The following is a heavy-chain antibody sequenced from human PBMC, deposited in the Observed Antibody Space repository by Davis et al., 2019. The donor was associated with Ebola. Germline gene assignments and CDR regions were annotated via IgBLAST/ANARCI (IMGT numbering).Heavy chain of an antibody. CDR2: INPNSGGT. D-gene: IGHD1-26*01. Sequence: ASVKVSCKASGYTFTSYDINWVRQAPGQGLEWMGWINPNSGGTNYAQKFQGRVTMTRDTSISTAYMELSRLRSDDTAVYYCARVRRELRTLDYWGQGTLVTVSS. CDR1: GYTFTSYD. V-gene: IGHV1-2*02. CDR3: ARVRRELRTLDY. J-gene: IGHJ4*02.